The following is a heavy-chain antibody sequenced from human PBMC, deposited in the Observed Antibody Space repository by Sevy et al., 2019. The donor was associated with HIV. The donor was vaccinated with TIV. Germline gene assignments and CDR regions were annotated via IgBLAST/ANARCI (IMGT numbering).Heavy chain of an antibody. V-gene: IGHV3-20*04. J-gene: IGHJ4*02. D-gene: IGHD6-19*01. Sequence: GGSLRLSCAASGFTFDDYGMSWVRQAPGKGLEWVSGINWNGGSTGYADSVKGRFTISRDNAKNSLYLQMNSLRAEDTALYYCARVSLRGIAVAEIYFDYWGQGTLVTVSS. CDR2: INWNGGST. CDR3: ARVSLRGIAVAEIYFDY. CDR1: GFTFDDYG.